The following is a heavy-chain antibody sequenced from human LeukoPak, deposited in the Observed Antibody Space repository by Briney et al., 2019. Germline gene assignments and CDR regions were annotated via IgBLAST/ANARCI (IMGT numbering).Heavy chain of an antibody. D-gene: IGHD6-13*01. CDR3: ATIALPGMSAGYLDY. CDR2: INPDSAGT. Sequence: ASVTVSCTASGYTFTSYYMYWVRQAPGQGLEWMGWINPDSAGTNVAQKFQGRVTMTRDTSISTAYMELSRLRSDDTAVYYCATIALPGMSAGYLDYWGQGTLVTVS. CDR1: GYTFTSYY. J-gene: IGHJ4*02. V-gene: IGHV1-2*02.